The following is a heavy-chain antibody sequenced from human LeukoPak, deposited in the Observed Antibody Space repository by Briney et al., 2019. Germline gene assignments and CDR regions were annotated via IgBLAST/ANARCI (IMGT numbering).Heavy chain of an antibody. CDR3: VSDLMGYGMDV. V-gene: IGHV3-7*05. CDR2: IKEDGSEK. Sequence: GGSLRLSCAASGFTFSNYWMSWVRQAPGKGLEWVAFIKEDGSEKYYVDSVKGRFTFSRDNAKTSLYLQMNSLRAEDTAVYYCVSDLMGYGMDVWGQGTTVTVSS. D-gene: IGHD2-8*01. J-gene: IGHJ6*02. CDR1: GFTFSNYW.